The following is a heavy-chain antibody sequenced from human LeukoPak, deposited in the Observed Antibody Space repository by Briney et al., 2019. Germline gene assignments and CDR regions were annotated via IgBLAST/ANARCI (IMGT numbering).Heavy chain of an antibody. CDR2: IYPGDSDT. V-gene: IGHV5-51*01. Sequence: GKSLKISCKGSGYSFTSYWIGWVRQMPGKGLEWMGIIYPGDSDTRYSPSFQGQVTISADKSISTAYLQWSSLKASDTAMYYCARQGYSGSYYDAFDIWGQGTMVTVSS. CDR3: ARQGYSGSYYDAFDI. CDR1: GYSFTSYW. J-gene: IGHJ3*02. D-gene: IGHD1-26*01.